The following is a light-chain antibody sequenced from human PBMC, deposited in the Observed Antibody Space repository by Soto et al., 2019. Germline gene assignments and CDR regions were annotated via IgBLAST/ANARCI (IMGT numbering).Light chain of an antibody. CDR2: DAS. Sequence: IQMPQSPSTLTAPLGDTVTITCRASQSISRCLAWYQQKPGKAPKILISDASILESGVPSRFSGSGSGTEFSLTISSLQHDDFSNHFCQQYNSFYLITFGQGTRLEIK. CDR1: QSISRC. CDR3: QQYNSFYLIT. J-gene: IGKJ5*01. V-gene: IGKV1-5*01.